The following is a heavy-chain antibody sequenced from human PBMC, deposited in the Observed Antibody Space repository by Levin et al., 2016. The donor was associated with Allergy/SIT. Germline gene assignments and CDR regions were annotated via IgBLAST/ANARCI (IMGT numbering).Heavy chain of an antibody. CDR1: GFTFSSYS. J-gene: IGHJ4*02. Sequence: GGSLRLSCAASGFTFSSYSMNWVRQAPGKGLEWVGRTRNKAHGYITEYAASVKGRFTISRDDSKNSLYLQMNSLETEDTAVYYCTRDARDWGGYLDYWGQGTLVTVSS. CDR3: TRDARDWGGYLDY. CDR2: TRNKAHGYIT. D-gene: IGHD2-21*01. V-gene: IGHV3-72*01.